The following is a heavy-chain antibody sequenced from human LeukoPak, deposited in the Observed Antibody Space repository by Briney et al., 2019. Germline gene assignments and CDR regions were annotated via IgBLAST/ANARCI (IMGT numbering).Heavy chain of an antibody. CDR1: GYTFTSYG. Sequence: ASVKVSCKASGYTFTSYGISWVRQAPGQGLEWMGWISAYNGNTNYAQKLQGRVTMTEDTSTDTAYMELSSLRSEDTAVYYCATWISDEKDYWGQGTLVTVSS. V-gene: IGHV1-18*01. D-gene: IGHD2-2*03. CDR3: ATWISDEKDY. J-gene: IGHJ4*02. CDR2: ISAYNGNT.